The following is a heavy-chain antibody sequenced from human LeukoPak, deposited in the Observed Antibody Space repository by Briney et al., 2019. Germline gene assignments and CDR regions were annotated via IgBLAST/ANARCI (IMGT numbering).Heavy chain of an antibody. D-gene: IGHD6-13*01. Sequence: GSLRLSCAASGFTFSTYALHWVRQAPGKGLEWVAIISYDGSNKYYTDSVKGRFTISRDNSKNTLYLQMNSLRAEDTAVYYCARDHQAYTSSWFDLWGQGTLVTVAS. CDR1: GFTFSTYA. V-gene: IGHV3-30-3*01. CDR3: ARDHQAYTSSWFDL. J-gene: IGHJ5*02. CDR2: ISYDGSNK.